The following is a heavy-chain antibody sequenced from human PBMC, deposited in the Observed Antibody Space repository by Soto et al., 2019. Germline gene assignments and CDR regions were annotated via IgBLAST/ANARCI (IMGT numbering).Heavy chain of an antibody. J-gene: IGHJ3*02. CDR2: ISSSSSYI. CDR1: GFTFSSYS. CDR3: ARDSYESGAFDI. Sequence: EVQLVEFGGGLVKPGGSLRLSCAASGFTFSSYSMNWVRQAPGKGLEWVSSISSSSSYIYYADSVKGRFTISRDNAKNSLYLQMNSLRAEDTAVYYCARDSYESGAFDIWGQGTMVTVSS. D-gene: IGHD5-18*01. V-gene: IGHV3-21*01.